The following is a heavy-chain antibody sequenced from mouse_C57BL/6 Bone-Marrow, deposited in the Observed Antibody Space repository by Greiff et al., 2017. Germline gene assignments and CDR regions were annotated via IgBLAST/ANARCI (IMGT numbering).Heavy chain of an antibody. D-gene: IGHD2-4*01. J-gene: IGHJ2*01. CDR2: IDPSDSYT. CDR3: ARGGDYAPCDY. V-gene: IGHV1-69*01. Sequence: VQLQQPGAELVMPGASVKLSCKASGYTFTSYWMHWVKQRPGQGLEWIGEIDPSDSYTNYNQKFKGKSTLTVDKSSSTSYMQLSSLTSEDSAVYYCARGGDYAPCDYWGQGTTLTVSS. CDR1: GYTFTSYW.